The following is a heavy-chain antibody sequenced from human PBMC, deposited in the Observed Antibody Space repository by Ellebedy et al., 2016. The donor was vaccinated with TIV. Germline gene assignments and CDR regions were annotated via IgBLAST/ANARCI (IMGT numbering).Heavy chain of an antibody. CDR2: FYSGGTT. CDR3: ARGRGYTHQGLNFDS. J-gene: IGHJ4*02. Sequence: GGSLRLSCAASGFSVSINYMSWVRQAPGKGLEWVSTFYSGGTTYYADSVKGRFTISRDDSKNTLYLQMNSLRAEDTAVYYCARGRGYTHQGLNFDSWGQGTLVTVSS. V-gene: IGHV3-53*01. CDR1: GFSVSINY. D-gene: IGHD2-2*02.